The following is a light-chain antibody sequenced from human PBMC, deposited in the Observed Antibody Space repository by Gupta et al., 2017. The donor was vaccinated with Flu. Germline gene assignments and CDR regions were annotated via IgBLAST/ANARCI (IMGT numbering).Light chain of an antibody. CDR2: AAS. CDR1: KGISSY. Sequence: DIQLTQSPSFLSASIGDRVTITCRVSKGISSYLAWYQQKPGKAPNLLIYAASTLQSDIPSRFSGSGSGTEFTLTISNLQTEDFATYYCQRLNSYPPPFGQGTKLEVK. CDR3: QRLNSYPPP. J-gene: IGKJ2*01. V-gene: IGKV1-9*01.